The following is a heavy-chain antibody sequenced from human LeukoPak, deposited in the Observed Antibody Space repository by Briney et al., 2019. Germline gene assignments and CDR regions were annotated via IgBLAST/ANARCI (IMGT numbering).Heavy chain of an antibody. CDR3: ARGTYYYGSGSYYLDY. CDR1: GYTFTSYY. D-gene: IGHD3-10*01. CDR2: INPSGGST. V-gene: IGHV1-46*01. J-gene: IGHJ4*02. Sequence: ASVKVSCKASGYTFTSYYMHWVRQAPGQGLEWMGIINPSGGSTSYAQKFQGRVTMTRDTSTSTVYMELSSLRSEDTAVYYCARGTYYYGSGSYYLDYWGQGTLVTVSS.